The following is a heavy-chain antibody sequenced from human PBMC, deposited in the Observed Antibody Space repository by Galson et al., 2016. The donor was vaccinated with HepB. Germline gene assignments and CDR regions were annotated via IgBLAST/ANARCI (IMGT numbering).Heavy chain of an antibody. J-gene: IGHJ4*02. CDR3: ARGVTEPPTGIDS. CDR1: GGSIRSGGYY. Sequence: TLSLTCTVSGGSIRSGGYYWTWIRQHPGKVLEWVAYFFYSGTTYYNPSLKSRLTISVDSSKNQFALNLSSVTAADTAVYFCARGVTEPPTGIDSWGQGTLVTVSS. D-gene: IGHD4-23*01. V-gene: IGHV4-31*03. CDR2: FFYSGTT.